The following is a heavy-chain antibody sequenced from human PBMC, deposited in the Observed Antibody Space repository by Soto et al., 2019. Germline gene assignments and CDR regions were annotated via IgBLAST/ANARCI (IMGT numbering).Heavy chain of an antibody. CDR3: ARVGSSGWSPDY. J-gene: IGHJ4*02. CDR1: GGSISGHY. D-gene: IGHD6-19*01. CDR2: IFYSGSITY. Sequence: ASETLSLTCTVSGGSISGHYWIWIRQPPGEGMEWIGYIFYSGSITYNNNPSLKSRVSISVDTSKNQFYLRLSSVTAADTAVYYCARVGSSGWSPDYWGQGTLVTVSS. V-gene: IGHV4-59*11.